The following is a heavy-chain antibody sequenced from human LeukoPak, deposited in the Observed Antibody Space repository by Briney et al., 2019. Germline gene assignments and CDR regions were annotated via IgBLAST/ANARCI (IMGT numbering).Heavy chain of an antibody. D-gene: IGHD6-19*01. CDR1: GFTFSTYA. J-gene: IGHJ6*03. Sequence: GSLRLSRAASGFTFSTYAMSWVRQAPGKGLEWVSSISVSGGSTYYADSVKGRFTISRDNSKNTLYLQMNSLRAEDTAIYYCAKPPAVAGKYYYYMDVWGKGTTVTVSS. V-gene: IGHV3-23*01. CDR2: ISVSGGST. CDR3: AKPPAVAGKYYYYMDV.